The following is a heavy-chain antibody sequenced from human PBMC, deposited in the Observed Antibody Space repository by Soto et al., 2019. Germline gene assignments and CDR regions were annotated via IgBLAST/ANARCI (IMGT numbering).Heavy chain of an antibody. J-gene: IGHJ6*03. CDR3: ARFAYCSGGSCYSFSYYYYYYMDV. V-gene: IGHV4-34*01. CDR1: GGSFSGYY. D-gene: IGHD2-15*01. Sequence: PSETLPLTCAVYGGSFSGYYWSWIRQPPGKGLEWIGEINHSGSTNYNPSLKSRVTISVDTSKNQFSLKLSSVTAADTSVYYCARFAYCSGGSCYSFSYYYYYYMDVWGKGTTVTVSS. CDR2: INHSGST.